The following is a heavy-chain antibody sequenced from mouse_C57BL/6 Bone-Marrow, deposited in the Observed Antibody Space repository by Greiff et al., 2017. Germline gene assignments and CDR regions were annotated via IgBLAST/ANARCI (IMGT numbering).Heavy chain of an antibody. J-gene: IGHJ3*01. CDR1: GYTFTDYY. V-gene: IGHV1-77*01. Sequence: VQRVESGAELVKPGASVKISCKASGYTFTDYYINWVKQRPGQGLEWIGQIGPGSGSTYYNEKFKGKATLTADKSSSTAYMQLSSLTSADSAVDYCARSTSIRRFAYWGQGTLVTVSA. CDR2: IGPGSGST. D-gene: IGHD2-1*01. CDR3: ARSTSIRRFAY.